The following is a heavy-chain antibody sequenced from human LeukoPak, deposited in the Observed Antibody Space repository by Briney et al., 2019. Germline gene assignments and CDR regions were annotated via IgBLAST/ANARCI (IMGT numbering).Heavy chain of an antibody. CDR2: ISITGAST. CDR1: GFNFTNYA. D-gene: IGHD3-22*01. CDR3: AKDNHDSSGYYYYYYGMDV. J-gene: IGHJ6*02. Sequence: PGGSLRLSCAASGFNFTNYAMSWVRQAPGKGLEWVSGISITGASTYYADSVRGRFTISRDNSKNTLYLQMNSLRAEDTAVYYCAKDNHDSSGYYYYYYGMDVWGQGTTVTVSS. V-gene: IGHV3-23*01.